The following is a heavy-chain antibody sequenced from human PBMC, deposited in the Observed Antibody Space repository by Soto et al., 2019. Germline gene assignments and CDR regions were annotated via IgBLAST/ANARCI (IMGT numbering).Heavy chain of an antibody. CDR3: ARAGDYDFWSGYPNDAFDI. CDR1: SGSMSGYY. V-gene: IGHV4-59*01. CDR2: IYYSGST. J-gene: IGHJ3*02. Sequence: SETLSLTCTVSSGSMSGYYWNWIRQPPGKGLGWIGYIYYSGSTNHNPSLKSRVTISVDTSKNQFSLKLSSVTAADTAVYYCARAGDYDFWSGYPNDAFDIWGQGTMVTV. D-gene: IGHD3-3*01.